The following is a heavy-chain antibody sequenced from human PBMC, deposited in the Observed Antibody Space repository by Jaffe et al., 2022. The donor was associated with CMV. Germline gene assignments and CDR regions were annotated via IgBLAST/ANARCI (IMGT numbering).Heavy chain of an antibody. CDR1: GLSLTTGLVG. CDR2: IYWRDVDAE. Sequence: QTTLKESGPTLVKPTQTLTLTCTISGLSLTTGLVGVGWIRQPPGRAPEWLALIYWRDVDAERYNPSLQSRLTITRDTAKDQVVLRMTNVDPVDTATYYCAHRGIYSPTYYGGRYYYDYWGQGIPVTVS. CDR3: AHRGIYSPTYYGGRYYYDY. V-gene: IGHV2-5*01. D-gene: IGHD3-10*01. J-gene: IGHJ4*02.